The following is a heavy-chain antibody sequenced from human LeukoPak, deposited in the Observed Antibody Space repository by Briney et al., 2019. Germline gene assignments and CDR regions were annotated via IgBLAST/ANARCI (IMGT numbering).Heavy chain of an antibody. V-gene: IGHV4-4*02. CDR1: GVSITSNNW. CDR2: IYHAGST. D-gene: IGHD3-16*02. J-gene: IGHJ4*02. CDR3: ARGGGVIVPFDY. Sequence: PSETLSLTCDVSGVSITSNNWWNWVRQPPGKGLEWIGEIYHAGSTNYNPSLKGRVTISVDKSRNQFSLKLDSVTAADTAVYYCARGGGVIVPFDYWGQGTLVTVSS.